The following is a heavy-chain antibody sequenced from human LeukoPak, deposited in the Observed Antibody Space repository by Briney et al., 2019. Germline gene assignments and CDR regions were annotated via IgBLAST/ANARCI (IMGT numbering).Heavy chain of an antibody. J-gene: IGHJ4*02. CDR3: ARERRYFDWLFDY. D-gene: IGHD3-9*01. CDR1: GYTFTGYY. V-gene: IGHV1-2*02. CDR2: INPNSGGT. Sequence: ASVKVSCKASGYTFTGYYMHWVRQAPGQGLEWMGWINPNSGGTNYAQKFQGRVTMTRDTSISTAYMELSRLRSDDTAVYYCARERRYFDWLFDYWGQGTLVTVSS.